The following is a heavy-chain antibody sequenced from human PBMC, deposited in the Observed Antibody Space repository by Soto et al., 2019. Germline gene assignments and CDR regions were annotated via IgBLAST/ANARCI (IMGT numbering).Heavy chain of an antibody. CDR1: GFTFTSSA. V-gene: IGHV1-58*01. J-gene: IGHJ3*02. D-gene: IGHD3-16*02. CDR3: AADYSVTFGGVIVISFDAFDI. CDR2: IVVGSGNT. Sequence: SVKVSCKASGFTFTSSAVQWVRQARGQRLEWIGWIVVGSGNTNYAQKFQERVTITRDMSTSTAYMELSSLRSEDTAVYYCAADYSVTFGGVIVISFDAFDIWGQGTMVTVSS.